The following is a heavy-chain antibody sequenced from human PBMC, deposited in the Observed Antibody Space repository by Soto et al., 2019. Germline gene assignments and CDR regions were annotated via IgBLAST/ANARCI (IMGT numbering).Heavy chain of an antibody. CDR3: LRGRYGSQIH. V-gene: IGHV3-53*04. D-gene: IGHD3-10*01. CDR2: LYSGGAT. J-gene: IGHJ4*02. Sequence: EVRLVESGGGLVQPGGSLRLSCAASGFIVSSIYMTWVRQAPGKGLEWVSLLYSGGATHYAASVKGRFTISSHSSQNTLFLQMNSLRTEDTATYYCLRGRYGSQIHWGQGTKVTVSS. CDR1: GFIVSSIY.